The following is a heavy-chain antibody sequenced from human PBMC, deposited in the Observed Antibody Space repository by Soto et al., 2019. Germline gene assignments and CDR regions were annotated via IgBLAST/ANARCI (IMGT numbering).Heavy chain of an antibody. V-gene: IGHV4-39*01. CDR2: IYYSGST. CDR3: ARLAQKDVATISRFVFDP. J-gene: IGHJ5*02. D-gene: IGHD5-12*01. Sequence: SETLSLTCTVSGGSISSSSYYWGWIRQPPGKGLEWIGSIYYSGSTYYNPSLKSRVTISVDTSKNQFSLKLSSVTAADTAVYYCARLAQKDVATISRFVFDPWGQGTLVTVS. CDR1: GGSISSSSYY.